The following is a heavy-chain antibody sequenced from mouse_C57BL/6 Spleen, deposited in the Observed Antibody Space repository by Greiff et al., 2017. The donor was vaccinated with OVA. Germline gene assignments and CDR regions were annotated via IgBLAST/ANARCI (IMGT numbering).Heavy chain of an antibody. CDR2: INPNNGGT. J-gene: IGHJ1*03. Sequence: EVQLQQSGPELVKPGASVKISCKASGYTFTDYYMNWVKQSHGKSLEWIGDINPNNGGTSYNQKFKGKATLTVDKSSSTAYMELRSLTSEDSAVYYCARYDGNYYWYFDVWGTGTTVTVSS. CDR3: ARYDGNYYWYFDV. CDR1: GYTFTDYY. D-gene: IGHD2-1*01. V-gene: IGHV1-26*01.